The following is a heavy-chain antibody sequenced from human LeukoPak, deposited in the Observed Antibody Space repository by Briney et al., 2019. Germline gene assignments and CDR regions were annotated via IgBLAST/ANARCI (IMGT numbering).Heavy chain of an antibody. Sequence: ASVKVSCKASGYIFTGYYMHWVRQAPGQGLEWMGWINPNSGDTNYAQKFQGRVTMTRDTSISTAYMELSRLRSDDRAVYYCARVRYRLAETYIDYWGQGTLVTVSS. CDR3: ARVRYRLAETYIDY. V-gene: IGHV1-2*02. D-gene: IGHD3-16*01. CDR2: INPNSGDT. CDR1: GYIFTGYY. J-gene: IGHJ4*02.